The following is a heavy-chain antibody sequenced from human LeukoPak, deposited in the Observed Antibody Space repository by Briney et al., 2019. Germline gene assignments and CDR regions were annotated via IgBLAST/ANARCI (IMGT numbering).Heavy chain of an antibody. CDR2: ISSSGSTI. D-gene: IGHD3-10*01. CDR3: ARLSAYYYGSFFYYYMDV. J-gene: IGHJ6*03. V-gene: IGHV3-11*04. CDR1: GFTFSDYY. Sequence: PGGSLRLSCAASGFTFSDYYMSWIRQAPGKGLEWVSYISSSGSTIHYADSVKGRFTISRDNAKNSVYLHMNSLRAEDTALYYCARLSAYYYGSFFYYYMDVWGKGTTVTVSS.